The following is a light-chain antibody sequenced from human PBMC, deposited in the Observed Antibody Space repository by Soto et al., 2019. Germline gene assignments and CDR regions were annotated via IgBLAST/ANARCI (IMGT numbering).Light chain of an antibody. V-gene: IGKV1-5*03. CDR2: KAS. CDR1: QSISRM. J-gene: IGKJ1*01. CDR3: QQYNRYSWT. Sequence: DIQMTQSPSTLSASVGDSVTITCRASQSISRMLAWYQQTTLKAPKLLIYKASSLESEVPSRFSGRGSGTEFTLTISSLQPDDFATYYCQQYNRYSWTFGQGTKVEIQ.